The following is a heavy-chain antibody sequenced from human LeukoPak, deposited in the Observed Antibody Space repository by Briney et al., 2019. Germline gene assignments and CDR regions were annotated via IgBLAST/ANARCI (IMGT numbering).Heavy chain of an antibody. CDR1: GGSIRSSYYY. D-gene: IGHD6-13*01. V-gene: IGHV4-39*07. J-gene: IGHJ4*02. CDR2: IYDSGST. Sequence: PSETLSLTCTVSGGSIRSSYYYWGWIRQPPGKGLEWIGSIYDSGSTNYNPSLKSRVTISVDTSKNQFSLKLSSVTAADTAVYYCARIAAAGTHDYWGQGTLVTVSS. CDR3: ARIAAAGTHDY.